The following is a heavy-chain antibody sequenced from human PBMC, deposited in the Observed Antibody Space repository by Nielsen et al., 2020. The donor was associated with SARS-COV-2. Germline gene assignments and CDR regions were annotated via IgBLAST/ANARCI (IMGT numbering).Heavy chain of an antibody. D-gene: IGHD3-3*01. J-gene: IGHJ4*02. Sequence: GESLKISCAASGFTFSSYGMHWVRQAPGKGLEWVAVIWYDGSNKYYADSVKGRSTISRDNSKNTLYLQMNSLRAEDTAVYYCARAITPLRFLEWLSFDYWGQGTLVTVSS. CDR2: IWYDGSNK. CDR1: GFTFSSYG. V-gene: IGHV3-33*01. CDR3: ARAITPLRFLEWLSFDY.